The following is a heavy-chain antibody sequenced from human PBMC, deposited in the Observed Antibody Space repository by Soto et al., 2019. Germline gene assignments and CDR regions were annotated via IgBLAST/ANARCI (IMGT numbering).Heavy chain of an antibody. CDR1: GFTFSSYG. V-gene: IGHV3-30*18. CDR2: ISYDGSNK. CDR3: AKDKQWEHSYDY. J-gene: IGHJ4*02. D-gene: IGHD1-26*01. Sequence: PGGSLRLSCAASGFTFSSYGMHWVRQAPGRGLEWVAVISYDGSNKYYADSVKGRFTISRDNSKNTLYLQMNSLRAEDTAVYYCAKDKQWEHSYDYWGQRTLVTVSS.